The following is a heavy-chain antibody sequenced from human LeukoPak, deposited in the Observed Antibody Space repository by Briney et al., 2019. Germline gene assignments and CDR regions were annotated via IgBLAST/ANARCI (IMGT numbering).Heavy chain of an antibody. V-gene: IGHV1-46*01. Sequence: ASVKVSCKASGYTFTSYYMHWVRQAPGQGLEWMGIINPSGGSTSYAQKFQGRVTMTRDMSTSTVYMELSSLRSEDTAVHYCARGFRSGSLGRWFDPWGQGTLVTVSS. D-gene: IGHD3-3*01. CDR3: ARGFRSGSLGRWFDP. CDR1: GYTFTSYY. J-gene: IGHJ5*02. CDR2: INPSGGST.